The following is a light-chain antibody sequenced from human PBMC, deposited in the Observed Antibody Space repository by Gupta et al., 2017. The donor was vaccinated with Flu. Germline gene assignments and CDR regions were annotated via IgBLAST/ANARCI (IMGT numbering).Light chain of an antibody. CDR1: QSVSRN. V-gene: IGKV3-15*01. CDR3: QQYDKWPPLYT. CDR2: DAS. J-gene: IGKJ2*01. Sequence: MVMTQSPATLSVSPGERATLSCRASQSVSRNLAWYQQKHGEAPRLLIYDASTRATGIPARFSASGSGTEFTLTISSLQSEDFAVYYCQQYDKWPPLYTFGQGTKLEIK.